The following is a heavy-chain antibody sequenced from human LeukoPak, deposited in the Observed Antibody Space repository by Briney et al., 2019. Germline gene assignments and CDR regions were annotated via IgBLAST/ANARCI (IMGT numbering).Heavy chain of an antibody. CDR2: IYTSGST. V-gene: IGHV4-61*02. Sequence: PSQTLSLTCSVSGDSITSGDSYWTWIRQPAGRGLVWIGLIYTSGSTKYNPSLKSRITMSLDTSKNQISLQLNSVTAADTAVYYCAREYSHWGQGTLVTVSS. CDR3: AREYSH. D-gene: IGHD5-12*01. CDR1: GDSITSGDSY. J-gene: IGHJ4*02.